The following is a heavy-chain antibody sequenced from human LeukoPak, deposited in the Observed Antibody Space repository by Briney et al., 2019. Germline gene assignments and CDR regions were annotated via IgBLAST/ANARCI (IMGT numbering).Heavy chain of an antibody. CDR2: IKQDGSEK. J-gene: IGHJ4*02. D-gene: IGHD2-21*02. CDR3: ARDSPYCGGDCYFGY. CDR1: GFTFSSYW. Sequence: GGSLRLSCATSGFTFSSYWMSWVRQAPGKGLEWVANIKQDGSEKYYVDSVKGRFTISRDNAKNSLYLQMNSLRAEDTAVYYCARDSPYCGGDCYFGYWGQGTLVTVSS. V-gene: IGHV3-7*01.